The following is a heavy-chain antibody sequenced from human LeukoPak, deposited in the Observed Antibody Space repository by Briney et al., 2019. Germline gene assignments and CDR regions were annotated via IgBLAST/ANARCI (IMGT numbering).Heavy chain of an antibody. CDR1: GFTFSSYW. Sequence: PGGSLRLSCAASGFTFSSYWMSWVRQAPGKGLEWVANIKQDGSEKYYVDSVKGRFTISRDNAKNSLYLQMNSLRAEDTAVYYCARDGVGIVATIRSYYFDYWGQGTLVTVSS. CDR3: ARDGVGIVATIRSYYFDY. D-gene: IGHD5-12*01. J-gene: IGHJ4*02. V-gene: IGHV3-7*01. CDR2: IKQDGSEK.